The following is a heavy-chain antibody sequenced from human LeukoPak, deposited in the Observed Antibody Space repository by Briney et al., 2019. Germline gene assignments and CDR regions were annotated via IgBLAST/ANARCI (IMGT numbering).Heavy chain of an antibody. J-gene: IGHJ5*02. D-gene: IGHD2-15*01. V-gene: IGHV4-39*01. CDR3: ARQVHPVAATRRDWFDP. CDR1: GGSISSSSYY. Sequence: SETLSLTCTVSGGSISSSSYYWGWIRQPPGKGLEWIGSIYYSGSTYYNPSLKSRVTISVDTSKNQFSLKLSSVTAADTAVHYCARQVHPVAATRRDWFDPWGQGTLVTVSS. CDR2: IYYSGST.